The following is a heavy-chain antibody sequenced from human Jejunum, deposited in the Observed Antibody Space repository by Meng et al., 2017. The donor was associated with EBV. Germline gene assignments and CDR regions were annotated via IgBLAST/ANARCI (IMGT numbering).Heavy chain of an antibody. CDR2: IYHSGST. CDR1: GGSISSSDW. CDR3: ARTTIYFDSSGYSYTSFDF. D-gene: IGHD3-22*01. J-gene: IGHJ4*02. Sequence: QVQLQESGPGLVKPSGTLSLTCAVSGGSISSSDWWTWVRQPPGKGLKWIGEIYHSGSTNYNPSLKSRVTISVDKSKNQFSLKLISVTAADTAMYYCARTTIYFDSSGYSYTSFDFWGQGPLVTVAS. V-gene: IGHV4-4*02.